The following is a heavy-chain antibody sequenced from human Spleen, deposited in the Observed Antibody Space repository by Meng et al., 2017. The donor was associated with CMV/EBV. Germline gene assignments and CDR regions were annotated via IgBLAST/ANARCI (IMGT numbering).Heavy chain of an antibody. D-gene: IGHD2-2*01. CDR1: GFTVSSNY. J-gene: IGHJ6*02. Sequence: GESLKISCAASGFTVSSNYMSWVRQAPGKGLEWVSVIYSGGSTYYADSVKGRFTISRDNSKNTLYLQMNSLRAEDTAVYYCAKRPSLEVVPAAVFNYYYYYGMDVWGQGTTVTVSS. V-gene: IGHV3-53*01. CDR3: AKRPSLEVVPAAVFNYYYYYGMDV. CDR2: IYSGGST.